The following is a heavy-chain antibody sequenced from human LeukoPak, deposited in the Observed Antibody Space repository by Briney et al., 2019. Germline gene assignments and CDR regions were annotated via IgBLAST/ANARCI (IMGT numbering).Heavy chain of an antibody. Sequence: SETLSLTCAVSGYTISSGYYWGWIRQPPGKGLEWIGSIYYSGSTYYNPSLKSRVTISVDTSKNQFSLKLSSVTAADTAVYYCARAVLYDYVWGSYRSVGEDYFDYWGQGTLVTVSS. CDR2: IYYSGST. CDR1: GYTISSGYY. V-gene: IGHV4-38-2*01. CDR3: ARAVLYDYVWGSYRSVGEDYFDY. D-gene: IGHD3-16*02. J-gene: IGHJ4*02.